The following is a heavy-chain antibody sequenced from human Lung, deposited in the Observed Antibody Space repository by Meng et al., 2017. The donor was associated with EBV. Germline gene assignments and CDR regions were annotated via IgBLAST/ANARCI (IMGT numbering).Heavy chain of an antibody. V-gene: IGHV6-1*01. D-gene: IGHD4-17*01. J-gene: IGHJ4*02. Sequence: QVHLQQSGPGPVKPSQTLSLTCVISGDSVSSSSAAWTWIRQSPSRGLEWLGRTYYRSKWYTDYAVSVKSRIAINPDTSKNQFSLKLSSVTAADTAVYYCARGPTTYFDYWGQGTLVTVSS. CDR3: ARGPTTYFDY. CDR2: TYYRSKWYT. CDR1: GDSVSSSSAA.